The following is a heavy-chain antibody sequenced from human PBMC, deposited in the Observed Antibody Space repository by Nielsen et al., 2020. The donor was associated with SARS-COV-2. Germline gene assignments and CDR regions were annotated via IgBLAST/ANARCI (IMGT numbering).Heavy chain of an antibody. V-gene: IGHV4-59*12. J-gene: IGHJ6*02. D-gene: IGHD3-3*01. CDR3: ARENYDFWSGWDYYGMDV. CDR2: IHYTGST. Sequence: RQAPGKGLEWMGYIHYTGSTNYNPSLKSRATISVDKSKNQFSLKLSSVTAADTAVYYCARENYDFWSGWDYYGMDVWGQGTTVTVSS.